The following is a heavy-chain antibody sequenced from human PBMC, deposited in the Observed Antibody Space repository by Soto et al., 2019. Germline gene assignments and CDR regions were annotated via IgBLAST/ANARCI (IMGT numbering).Heavy chain of an antibody. CDR1: GFTFSSYA. Sequence: GGSLRLSCAASGFTFSSYAISWVRQAPGQGLEWMGGIIPIFGTANYAQKFQGRVTITADKSTSTAYMELSSLRSEDTAVYYCATGGYSGARFDYWGQGTLVTVSS. J-gene: IGHJ4*02. V-gene: IGHV1-69*06. CDR3: ATGGYSGARFDY. CDR2: IIPIFGTA. D-gene: IGHD5-12*01.